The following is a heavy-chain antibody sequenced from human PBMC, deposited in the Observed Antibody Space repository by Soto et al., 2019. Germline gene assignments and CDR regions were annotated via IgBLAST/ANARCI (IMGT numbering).Heavy chain of an antibody. Sequence: SETLSLTCTVSGDSISRRSYYWGWIRQPPGKGLEWIGNIYYSGSAYYNPSLESRVTMSVDTSKNQFSLNLSSVTAADTAVYYCARPYSYGKSVDFDSWGQGTLVTVSS. CDR2: IYYSGSA. D-gene: IGHD5-18*01. V-gene: IGHV4-39*01. CDR3: ARPYSYGKSVDFDS. CDR1: GDSISRRSYY. J-gene: IGHJ4*02.